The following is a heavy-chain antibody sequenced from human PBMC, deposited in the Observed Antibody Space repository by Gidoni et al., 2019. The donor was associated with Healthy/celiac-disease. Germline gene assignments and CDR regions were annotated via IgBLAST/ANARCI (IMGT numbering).Heavy chain of an antibody. J-gene: IGHJ3*02. V-gene: IGHV3-30*18. CDR1: GFTFSRYG. D-gene: IGHD4-17*01. Sequence: QEQLVESGGGVVQPGRSLRLACAASGFTFSRYGMHWVRQAPGKGLEWVAVISYDGSNKYYADSVKGRFTVSRDNSKNTLYLQMNSLRAEDTAVYYCAKESDDYGDFGGAFDIWGQGTMVTVSS. CDR3: AKESDDYGDFGGAFDI. CDR2: ISYDGSNK.